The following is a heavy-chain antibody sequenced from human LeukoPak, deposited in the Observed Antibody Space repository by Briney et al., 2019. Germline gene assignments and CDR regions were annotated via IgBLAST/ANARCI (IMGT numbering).Heavy chain of an antibody. CDR3: ARGVRIAVAGYIDY. D-gene: IGHD6-19*01. J-gene: IGHJ4*02. V-gene: IGHV3-66*01. CDR2: IYSGGST. CDR1: GFTVSSNY. Sequence: QSGGSLRLSCAASGFTVSSNYMSWVRQAPGKGLEWVSVIYSGGSTYYADSVKGRFTISRDNSKNTLYLQMNSLRAEDTAVYYCARGVRIAVAGYIDYWGQGTLVTVSS.